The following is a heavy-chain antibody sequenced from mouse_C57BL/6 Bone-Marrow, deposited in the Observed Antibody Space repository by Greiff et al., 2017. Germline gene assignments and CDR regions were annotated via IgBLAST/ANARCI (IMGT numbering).Heavy chain of an antibody. Sequence: VQLQQPGAELVRPGSSVKLSCKASGYTFTSYWMDWVKQRPGQGLEWIGNIYPSDSETHYNHKFKDKATLTVDKSSSTAYMQLSSLTSEASAVYYCARNSFFNYWGQGTTLTVSS. V-gene: IGHV1-61*01. CDR3: ARNSFFNY. CDR1: GYTFTSYW. CDR2: IYPSDSET. J-gene: IGHJ2*01.